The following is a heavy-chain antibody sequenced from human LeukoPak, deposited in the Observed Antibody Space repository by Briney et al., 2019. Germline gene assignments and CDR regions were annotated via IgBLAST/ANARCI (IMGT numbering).Heavy chain of an antibody. Sequence: GGSLRLSCAASGFTFSTYWMHWVRQAPGKGLVWVSRIKSDGSTNYANSVKGRFTISRDNAKNAVSLQMNSLRPEDTGVYYCARAPSEIGGYYPEYFRHWGQGTLVTVSS. CDR3: ARAPSEIGGYYPEYFRH. D-gene: IGHD3-22*01. V-gene: IGHV3-74*01. CDR2: IKSDGST. J-gene: IGHJ1*01. CDR1: GFTFSTYW.